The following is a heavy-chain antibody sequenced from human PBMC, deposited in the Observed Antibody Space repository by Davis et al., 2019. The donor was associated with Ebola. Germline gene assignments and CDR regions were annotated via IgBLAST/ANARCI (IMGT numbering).Heavy chain of an antibody. J-gene: IGHJ4*02. CDR2: ISGDGGST. D-gene: IGHD5-18*01. CDR3: AKDGYSYGSSSFDY. CDR1: GFTFDDYA. Sequence: PGGSLRLSCAASGFTFDDYAMHWVRQAPGKGLEWVSLISGDGGSTYYADSVKGRFTISRDNSKNSLYLQMNSLRTEDTALYYCAKDGYSYGSSSFDYWGQGTLVTVSS. V-gene: IGHV3-43*02.